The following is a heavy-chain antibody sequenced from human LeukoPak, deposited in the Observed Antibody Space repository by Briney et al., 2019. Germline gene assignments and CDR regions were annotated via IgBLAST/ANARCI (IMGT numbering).Heavy chain of an antibody. V-gene: IGHV1-2*02. CDR1: GYTFTDYF. CDR2: INPNSGGT. Sequence: ASVKVSCKASGYTFTDYFMHWVRQAPGQGLEWMGWINPNSGGTHYAQKFQGRVTMTRDTSISTAYMELSRLRSDDTAVYYCARDPGYSSPRGDYWGQGALVTVSS. J-gene: IGHJ4*02. CDR3: ARDPGYSSPRGDY. D-gene: IGHD5-18*01.